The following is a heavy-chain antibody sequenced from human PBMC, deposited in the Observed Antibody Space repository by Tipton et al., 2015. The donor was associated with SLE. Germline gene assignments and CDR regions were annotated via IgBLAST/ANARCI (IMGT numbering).Heavy chain of an antibody. CDR1: GGSISSTSLY. V-gene: IGHV4-39*07. J-gene: IGHJ6*02. D-gene: IGHD6-6*01. CDR2: IHQSGST. CDR3: ARQHGSSSGYYYGIDV. Sequence: TLSLTCTVSGGSISSTSLYWGWIRQPPGKGLEWIGSIHQSGSTYYNPSLKSRVTISVDTSKNQFSLKLRYVTAADTAMYYCARQHGSSSGYYYGIDVWGQGTTVTVSS.